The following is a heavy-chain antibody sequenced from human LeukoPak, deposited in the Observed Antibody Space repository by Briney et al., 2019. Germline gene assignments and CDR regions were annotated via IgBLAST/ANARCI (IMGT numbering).Heavy chain of an antibody. CDR1: GLTFSDST. J-gene: IGHJ4*02. D-gene: IGHD1-20*01. CDR3: TRGYNWNFDY. CDR2: IKRKVDSYAT. Sequence: GGSLRLSCAASGLTFSDSTMHWVRQASGKGLEWVGRIKRKVDSYATTYAASVKGRFTISRGDSKNTAYLQLHSLKTEDTAVYYCTRGYNWNFDYWGQGTLVTVSS. V-gene: IGHV3-73*01.